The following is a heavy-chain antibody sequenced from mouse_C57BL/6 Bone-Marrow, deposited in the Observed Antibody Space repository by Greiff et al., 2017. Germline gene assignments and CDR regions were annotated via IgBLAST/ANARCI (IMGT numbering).Heavy chain of an antibody. J-gene: IGHJ3*01. CDR2: INPNYGTT. CDR3: ARGGVLRRGVAY. Sequence: VQLQQSGPELVKPGASVKISCKASGYSFTDYNMNWVKQSNGKSLEWIGVINPNYGTTSYNQKFQGKATLTVDPSSSTADMQLNRLTSEDAAVYYWARGGVLRRGVAYWGQGTLVTVSA. D-gene: IGHD1-1*01. V-gene: IGHV1-39*01. CDR1: GYSFTDYN.